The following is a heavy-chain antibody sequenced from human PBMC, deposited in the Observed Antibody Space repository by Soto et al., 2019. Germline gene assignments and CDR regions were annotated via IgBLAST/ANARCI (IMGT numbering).Heavy chain of an antibody. CDR3: AKTFYDFWSGYQTWFDP. D-gene: IGHD3-3*01. Sequence: EVQLLESGGGLVQPGGSLRLSCAASGFTFSSYAMSWVRQAPGKGLEWVSGISGSGGSTYYADSVKGRFTISRDNSKNTLYLQMNSLRAEDTAVYYCAKTFYDFWSGYQTWFDPWGQGTLVTVSS. V-gene: IGHV3-23*01. J-gene: IGHJ5*02. CDR1: GFTFSSYA. CDR2: ISGSGGST.